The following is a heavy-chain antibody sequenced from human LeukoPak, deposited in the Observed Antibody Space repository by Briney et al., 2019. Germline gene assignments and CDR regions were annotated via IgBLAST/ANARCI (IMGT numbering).Heavy chain of an antibody. CDR1: GFTFSSYS. V-gene: IGHV3-48*04. J-gene: IGHJ4*02. CDR3: ARDIAPYDPIDY. Sequence: GGSLRLSCAASGFTFSSYSMSWVRQAPGKGLEWVSYISSSSSTIYYADSVKGRFTISRDDAKNSHYLQMNSLRAEDTAVYYCARDIAPYDPIDYWGQGILVTVAS. D-gene: IGHD3-16*01. CDR2: ISSSSSTI.